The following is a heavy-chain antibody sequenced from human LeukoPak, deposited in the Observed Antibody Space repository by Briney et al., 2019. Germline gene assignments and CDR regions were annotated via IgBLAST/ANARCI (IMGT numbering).Heavy chain of an antibody. CDR3: ARSFTPSFDY. CDR1: GGSFSGYY. V-gene: IGHV4-34*01. CDR2: INHSGST. J-gene: IGHJ4*02. Sequence: PSETLSLTCAVYGGSFSGYYWSWIRQPPGKGLEWIGEINHSGSTYYNPSLKSRVTISVDTSKNQFSLKLSSVTAADTAVYYCARSFTPSFDYWGQGTLVTVSS.